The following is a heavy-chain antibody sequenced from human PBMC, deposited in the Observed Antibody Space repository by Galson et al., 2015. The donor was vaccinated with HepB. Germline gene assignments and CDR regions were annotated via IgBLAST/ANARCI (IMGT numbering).Heavy chain of an antibody. CDR1: GGSISSGGYY. J-gene: IGHJ4*02. V-gene: IGHV4-31*03. Sequence: LSLTCTVSGGSISSGGYYWSWIRQHPGKGLEWIGYIYYSGSTYYNPSLKSRVTISVDTSKNQFSLKLSSVTAADTAVYYCATYCSSTSCYEAFDYWGQGTLVTVSS. CDR3: ATYCSSTSCYEAFDY. D-gene: IGHD2-2*01. CDR2: IYYSGST.